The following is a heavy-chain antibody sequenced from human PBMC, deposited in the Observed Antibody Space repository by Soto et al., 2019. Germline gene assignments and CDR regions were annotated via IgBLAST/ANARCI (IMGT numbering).Heavy chain of an antibody. Sequence: PSETLSLTCTVSGGSISSSSYYWGWIRQPPGKGLEWIGSIYYSGSTYYNPSLKSRVAISVDTSKNQFSLKLSSVTAADTAVYYCARARGYNWNYEGFDYWGQGTLVTVSS. CDR3: ARARGYNWNYEGFDY. CDR2: IYYSGST. CDR1: GGSISSSSYY. J-gene: IGHJ4*02. V-gene: IGHV4-39*01. D-gene: IGHD1-7*01.